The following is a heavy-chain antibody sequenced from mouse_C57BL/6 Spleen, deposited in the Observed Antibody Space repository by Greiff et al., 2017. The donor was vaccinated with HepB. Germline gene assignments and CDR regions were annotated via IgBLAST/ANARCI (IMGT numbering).Heavy chain of an antibody. Sequence: VQLQQSGAELVRPGASVTLSCKASGYTFTDYEMHWVKQTPVHGLEWIGAIDPETGGTAYNQKFKGKAILTADKSSSTAYMELRSLTSEDSAVYYCTRDYDHWYFDVWGTGTTVTVSS. D-gene: IGHD2-4*01. V-gene: IGHV1-15*01. CDR3: TRDYDHWYFDV. J-gene: IGHJ1*03. CDR2: IDPETGGT. CDR1: GYTFTDYE.